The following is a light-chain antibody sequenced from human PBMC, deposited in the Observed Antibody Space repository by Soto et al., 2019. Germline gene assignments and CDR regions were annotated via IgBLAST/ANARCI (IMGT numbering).Light chain of an antibody. Sequence: QSVLTQPPSASGTPGQRVTISCSGSSSNIGSNYVYWYQQLPGTAPKLLIYRSNQRPSGVPDRFSGSKSGTSASLAINGLRSEDEADYYCAAWDDSLSGQVFGGGTKLTVL. CDR1: SSNIGSNY. V-gene: IGLV1-47*01. CDR3: AAWDDSLSGQV. J-gene: IGLJ3*02. CDR2: RSN.